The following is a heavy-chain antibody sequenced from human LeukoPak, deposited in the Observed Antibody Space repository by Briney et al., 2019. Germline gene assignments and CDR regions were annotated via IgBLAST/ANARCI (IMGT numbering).Heavy chain of an antibody. J-gene: IGHJ4*02. Sequence: GGSLRLSCAASGFTFSSYSMNWVRQAPGKGLEWVSSISSSSSYIYYADSVKGRFTISRDNAKNTLYLQMNSPRAEDTAVYYCARGYSVREDYWGQGTLVTVSS. CDR2: ISSSSSYI. CDR3: ARGYSVREDY. V-gene: IGHV3-21*01. D-gene: IGHD3-10*02. CDR1: GFTFSSYS.